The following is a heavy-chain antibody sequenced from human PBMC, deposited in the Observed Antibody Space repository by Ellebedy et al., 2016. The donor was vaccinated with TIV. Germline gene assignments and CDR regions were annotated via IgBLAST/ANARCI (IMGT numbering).Heavy chain of an antibody. Sequence: MPSETLSLTCTVSGGSMSSYYWSRIRQPPGKGLEWIGEINHSGSTNYNSSLKSRVTISLDTSKNQFSLRLSSVTAADTAVYYCARCETGSGSGWCNWIDPWGQGTLVTVSS. V-gene: IGHV4-34*01. J-gene: IGHJ5*02. CDR3: ARCETGSGSGWCNWIDP. D-gene: IGHD3-22*01. CDR2: INHSGST. CDR1: GGSMSSYY.